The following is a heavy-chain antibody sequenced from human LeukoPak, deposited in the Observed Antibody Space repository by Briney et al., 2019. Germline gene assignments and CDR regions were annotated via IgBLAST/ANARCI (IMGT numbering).Heavy chain of an antibody. CDR3: ARVLRFLEWLLFDY. Sequence: HPGGSLRLSCAASGFTFSSYWMSWVRQAPGKGLEWVANIKQDGSEKYYVDSVKGRFTISRDNAENSLYLQMNSLRAEDTAVYYCARVLRFLEWLLFDYWGQGTLVTVSS. CDR1: GFTFSSYW. D-gene: IGHD3-3*01. CDR2: IKQDGSEK. V-gene: IGHV3-7*01. J-gene: IGHJ4*02.